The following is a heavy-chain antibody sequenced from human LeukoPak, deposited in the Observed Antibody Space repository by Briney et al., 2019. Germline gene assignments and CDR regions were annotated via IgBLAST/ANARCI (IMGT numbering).Heavy chain of an antibody. CDR2: IYYSGST. V-gene: IGHV4-39*01. J-gene: IGHJ6*03. CDR1: GGSISSSTYY. CDR3: AGRDFSYVDV. Sequence: SETLSLTCTVSGGSISSSTYYWGWVRQPPGKGLECIGSIYYSGSTYYNPSLKSRVTISLDTSKNQFSLKLSSVTAADTAVYYCAGRDFSYVDVWGKGTTVTVSS.